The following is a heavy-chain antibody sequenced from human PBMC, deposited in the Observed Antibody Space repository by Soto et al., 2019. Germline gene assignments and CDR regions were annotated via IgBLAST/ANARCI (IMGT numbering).Heavy chain of an antibody. D-gene: IGHD4-17*01. V-gene: IGHV1-18*01. J-gene: IGHJ4*02. CDR2: IHTYNGNT. CDR3: ARDSDYIIAY. Sequence: ASVKVSCKASGYTFTSYGISWVRQAPGQGLEWVGWIHTYNGNTNFAQKLQGRVTLTTDTSTSTAYMELRSLRSDDTVVYYCARDSDYIIAYWGQGTLVTVSS. CDR1: GYTFTSYG.